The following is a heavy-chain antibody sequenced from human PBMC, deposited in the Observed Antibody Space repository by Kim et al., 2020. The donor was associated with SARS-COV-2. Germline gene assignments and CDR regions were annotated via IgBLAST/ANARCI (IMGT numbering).Heavy chain of an antibody. Sequence: SETLSLTCAVYGGSFSGYYWSWIRQPPGKGLEWIGEINHSGSTNYNPSLKSRVTISVDTSKNQFSLKLSSVTAADTAVYYCARGSTMVRGKSWFDPWGQGTLVTVSS. CDR2: INHSGST. CDR1: GGSFSGYY. J-gene: IGHJ5*02. D-gene: IGHD3-10*01. V-gene: IGHV4-34*01. CDR3: ARGSTMVRGKSWFDP.